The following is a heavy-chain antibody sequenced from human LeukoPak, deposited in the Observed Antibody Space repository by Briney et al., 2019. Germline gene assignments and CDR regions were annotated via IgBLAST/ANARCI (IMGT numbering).Heavy chain of an antibody. CDR1: GGSISSYY. D-gene: IGHD4-17*01. CDR3: ASATHPTVTTDYYYMDV. CDR2: IYYSGST. J-gene: IGHJ6*03. V-gene: IGHV4-59*01. Sequence: SETLSLTCTVSGGSISSYYWSWIRQPPGKGLEWIGYIYYSGSTNYNPSLKSRVTISVDTSKNQFSLKLSSVTAADAAVYYSASATHPTVTTDYYYMDVWGKGTTVTVSS.